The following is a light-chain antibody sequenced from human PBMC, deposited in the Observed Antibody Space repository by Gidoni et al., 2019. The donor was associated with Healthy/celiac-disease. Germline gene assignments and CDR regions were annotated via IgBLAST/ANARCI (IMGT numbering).Light chain of an antibody. CDR3: QQRSNWPPT. V-gene: IGKV3-11*01. J-gene: IGKJ4*01. CDR2: DAS. Sequence: ETVLTQPPATLSLSPGERATLSCRASQSVSSYLAWYQQKPGQAPRLLIYDASNRATGIPARFSGSGSGTDFTLTISSLEPEDFAVYYCQQRSNWPPTFGGGTKVEIK. CDR1: QSVSSY.